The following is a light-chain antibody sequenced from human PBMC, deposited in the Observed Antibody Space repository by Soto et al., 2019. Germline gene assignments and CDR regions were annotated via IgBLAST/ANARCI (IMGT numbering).Light chain of an antibody. Sequence: EIVLTQSPATLSLSPGERATLSCRASQSVSSYLAWYQQKPGQAPRLLIYDASSRATGIPARFSGSGSGTEFTLTISSLEPEDFAVYYRQQRSNWPVTFGQGTRVDIK. V-gene: IGKV3-11*01. J-gene: IGKJ1*01. CDR1: QSVSSY. CDR3: QQRSNWPVT. CDR2: DAS.